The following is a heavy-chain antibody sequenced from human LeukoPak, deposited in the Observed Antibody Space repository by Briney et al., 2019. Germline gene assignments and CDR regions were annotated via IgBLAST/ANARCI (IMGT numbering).Heavy chain of an antibody. Sequence: SETLSLTCTVSGGSISNYWTWIRQPPGKGLEWIGYIYYSGSTNYNPSLKSRVTISVDTSKNQFSLKLSSVTAADTAVYYCARSSVPYYYYNYYMDVWGKGTTVTVSS. CDR2: IYYSGST. D-gene: IGHD3-22*01. CDR3: ARSSVPYYYYNYYMDV. J-gene: IGHJ6*03. CDR1: GGSISNY. V-gene: IGHV4-59*01.